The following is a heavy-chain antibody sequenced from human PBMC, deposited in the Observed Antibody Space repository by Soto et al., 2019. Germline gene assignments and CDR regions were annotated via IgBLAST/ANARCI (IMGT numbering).Heavy chain of an antibody. J-gene: IGHJ5*02. V-gene: IGHV3-23*01. CDR2: ISGSGGST. CDR3: AKGGPNSSGWYRWSGWFDP. D-gene: IGHD6-19*01. CDR1: GFTCSSYA. Sequence: AGGSLRLSCAASGFTCSSYAMSWVRQAPGKGLEWVSAISGSGGSTYYADSVKGRFTISRDNSKNTLYLQMNSLSAEDTAVYYCAKGGPNSSGWYRWSGWFDPWGQGTLVTVSS.